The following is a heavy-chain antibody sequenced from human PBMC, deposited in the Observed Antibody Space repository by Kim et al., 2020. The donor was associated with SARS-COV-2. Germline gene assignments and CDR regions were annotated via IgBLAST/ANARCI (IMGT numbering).Heavy chain of an antibody. CDR3: ARDYITAACKGDFDY. V-gene: IGHV1-46*01. D-gene: IGHD6-13*01. CDR1: GYTFTDFY. Sequence: ASVKVSCKASGYTFTDFYIHWVRQAPGQGLEWMGIIDPRNSWTQYAQRLQGRLTVTRDTSTSTVYMELSSLRSDDTAVYYCARDYITAACKGDFDYFGQG. CDR2: IDPRNSWT. J-gene: IGHJ4*02.